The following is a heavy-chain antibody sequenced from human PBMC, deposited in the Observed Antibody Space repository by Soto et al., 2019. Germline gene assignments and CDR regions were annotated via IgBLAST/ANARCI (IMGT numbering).Heavy chain of an antibody. J-gene: IGHJ3*02. CDR3: GRGGRPDI. CDR1: GFTFSDSY. V-gene: IGHV3-11*01. D-gene: IGHD1-26*01. CDR2: ISNSGGSI. Sequence: QVQLVESGGGLVKPGGSLRLSCAASGFTFSDSYMSWIRQAPGKGLERISYISNSGGSIYYADSVKGRLTISRDNAKKSLFLVMNSLGVEETAVYYCGRGGRPDIWGQGTMVTVSS.